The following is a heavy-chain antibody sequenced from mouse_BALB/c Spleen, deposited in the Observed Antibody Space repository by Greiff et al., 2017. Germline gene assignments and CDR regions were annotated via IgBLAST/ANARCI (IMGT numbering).Heavy chain of an antibody. Sequence: QVTLKESGPGILKPSQTLSLTCSSSGFSLSTSGMGVGWIRQPSGKGLEWLVHIWWDDAKYYNPSLKSQLTITKDTSSNQVFLKITSVDTADTATDYCARPYRYDGGGSGFAYWGQGTLVTVSA. CDR3: ARPYRYDGGGSGFAY. CDR1: GFSLSTSGMG. V-gene: IGHV8-8*01. D-gene: IGHD2-14*01. CDR2: IWWDDAK. J-gene: IGHJ3*01.